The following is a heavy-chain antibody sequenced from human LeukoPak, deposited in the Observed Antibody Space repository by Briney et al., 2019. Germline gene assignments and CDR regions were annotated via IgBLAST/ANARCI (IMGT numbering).Heavy chain of an antibody. D-gene: IGHD6-13*01. CDR2: INAGNGNT. CDR3: ARAHAWYGSRDY. J-gene: IGHJ4*02. Sequence: ASVKVSCKASGYTFTSYAMHWVRQAPGQRLEWMGWINAGNGNTKYSQKFQGRVTITRDTSASTAYMALSSLRSEDTAVYYCARAHAWYGSRDYWGQGTLVTVSS. V-gene: IGHV1-3*01. CDR1: GYTFTSYA.